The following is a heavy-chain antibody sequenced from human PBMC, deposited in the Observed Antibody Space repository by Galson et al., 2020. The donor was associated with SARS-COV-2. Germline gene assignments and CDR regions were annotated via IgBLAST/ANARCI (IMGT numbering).Heavy chain of an antibody. Sequence: GGSLRLSCAASGFTFSSYSMNWVRQAPGKGLEWVSYISSSSSTIYYADSVKGRFTISRDNAKNSLYLQMHSLRAEDTAVYYCASLVPAYAFDIWGQGTMVTVSS. D-gene: IGHD2-2*01. CDR3: ASLVPAYAFDI. V-gene: IGHV3-48*04. CDR2: ISSSSSTI. CDR1: GFTFSSYS. J-gene: IGHJ3*02.